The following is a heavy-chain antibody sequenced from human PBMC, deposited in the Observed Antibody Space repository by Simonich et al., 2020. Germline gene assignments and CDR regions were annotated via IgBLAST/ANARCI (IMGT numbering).Heavy chain of an antibody. CDR3: ARHAGFAFDI. CDR2: IYYSGST. D-gene: IGHD6-13*01. V-gene: IGHV4-39*01. CDR1: GGSISSSSYY. Sequence: QLQLQESGPGLVKPSETLSLTCTVSGGSISSSSYYWGWSRQPPGKGLEGIGSIYYSGSTYNNPSLKSRVTISVDTSKNQFSRKLSAVTAADTAVYYCARHAGFAFDIWGQGTMVTVSS. J-gene: IGHJ3*02.